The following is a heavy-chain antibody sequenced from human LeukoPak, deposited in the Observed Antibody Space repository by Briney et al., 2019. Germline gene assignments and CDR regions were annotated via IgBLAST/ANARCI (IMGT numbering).Heavy chain of an antibody. CDR1: GFTFSAYA. V-gene: IGHV3-30*04. D-gene: IGHD3-16*01. CDR3: AREGGSEGFDY. J-gene: IGHJ4*02. Sequence: GTSLRLSCAASGFTFSAYAMHWVRQAPGKGLEWVSFISYDGGILYYADFVKGRLTVSRDNSKNTLYLQMTSLRSEDMAVYYCAREGGSEGFDYWGQGTLVTVSS. CDR2: ISYDGGIL.